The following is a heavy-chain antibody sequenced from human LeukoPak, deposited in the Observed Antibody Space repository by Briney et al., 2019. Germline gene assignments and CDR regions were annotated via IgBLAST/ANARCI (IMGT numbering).Heavy chain of an antibody. CDR1: GFTFSSYW. J-gene: IGHJ4*02. Sequence: GGSLRLSCAASGFTFSSYWMHWVRQAPGKGLVWVSRINSDGSSTSYADSVKGRFTISRDNAKNTLYLQMNSLRAEDAAVYYCARDGNVGDYYFDYWGQGTLVTVSS. CDR2: INSDGSST. V-gene: IGHV3-74*01. CDR3: ARDGNVGDYYFDY. D-gene: IGHD1-26*01.